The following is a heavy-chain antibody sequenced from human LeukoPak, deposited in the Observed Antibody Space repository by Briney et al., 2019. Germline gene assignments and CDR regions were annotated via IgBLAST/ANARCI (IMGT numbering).Heavy chain of an antibody. CDR2: ISTTGSDI. J-gene: IGHJ5*02. CDR1: GFTFSNFD. D-gene: IGHD6-19*01. Sequence: GGSVRLSCAASGFTFSNFDMSWVRQAPGKGLEWASSISTTGSDIYYADSVRGRFTISRDNAKNSLYLQMTSLRVEDTAVYYCAREVTGYKSGQKYSWFDPWGQGSLVTVSS. V-gene: IGHV3-21*06. CDR3: AREVTGYKSGQKYSWFDP.